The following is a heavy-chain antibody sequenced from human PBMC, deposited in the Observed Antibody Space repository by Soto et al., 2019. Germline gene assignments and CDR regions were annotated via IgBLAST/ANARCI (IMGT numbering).Heavy chain of an antibody. CDR1: GYTLTSYA. D-gene: IGHD3-3*01. CDR2: INAGNGNT. J-gene: IGHJ6*02. V-gene: IGHV1-3*01. Sequence: ASVKVSCKASGYTLTSYAMHWVRQAPGQRLEWVGWINAGNGNTKYSQKFQDRVTITRDTSANTAYLELSSLRSGGTDAYDCASYDFWRGYALYTYYSMDVWGQGTTVTVSS. CDR3: ASYDFWRGYALYTYYSMDV.